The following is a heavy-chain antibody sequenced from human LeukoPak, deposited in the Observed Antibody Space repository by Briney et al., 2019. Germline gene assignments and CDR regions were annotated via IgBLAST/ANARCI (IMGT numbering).Heavy chain of an antibody. J-gene: IGHJ4*02. V-gene: IGHV5-51*01. CDR1: GYSFTGYW. D-gene: IGHD5-18*01. CDR2: IYPGDSDT. Sequence: GESLKISCKGSGYSFTGYWIGWVRQMPGKGLEWMGIIYPGDSDTRYSPSFQGQVTISADKSISTAYLQWSSLKASDTAMYYCARNRGGYSYGYGLDYFDYWGQGTLVTVSS. CDR3: ARNRGGYSYGYGLDYFDY.